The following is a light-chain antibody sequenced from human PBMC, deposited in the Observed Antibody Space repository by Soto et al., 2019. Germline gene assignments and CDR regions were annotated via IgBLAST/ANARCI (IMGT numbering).Light chain of an antibody. J-gene: IGKJ3*01. CDR2: LGS. Sequence: DIVMTQSPLSLPVTPGEPASISCRSSQSLLHSNGYTYLEWYLQRPGQSPQVLIYLGSNRASGVPDRFSGSGSRTDFTLTISRVEAEDVGVYYCMQALQTPVTFGPGTKVDIK. CDR3: MQALQTPVT. V-gene: IGKV2-28*01. CDR1: QSLLHSNGYTY.